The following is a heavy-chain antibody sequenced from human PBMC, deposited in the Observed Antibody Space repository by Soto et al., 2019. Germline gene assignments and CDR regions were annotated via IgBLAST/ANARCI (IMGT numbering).Heavy chain of an antibody. D-gene: IGHD6-19*01. Sequence: QAQLEQSGGEVNQPGSSVKVSCKASRVAFSKFIVTWVRQAPGLGLEWVGGIIPIFGTANYAQKFQGRVTITADESTSTSYMEVNNLRSEDTAVYYCAKVRYSSPMGYYYGMDVWGQGTTVTVSS. CDR3: AKVRYSSPMGYYYGMDV. CDR1: RVAFSKFI. J-gene: IGHJ6*02. CDR2: IIPIFGTA. V-gene: IGHV1-69*01.